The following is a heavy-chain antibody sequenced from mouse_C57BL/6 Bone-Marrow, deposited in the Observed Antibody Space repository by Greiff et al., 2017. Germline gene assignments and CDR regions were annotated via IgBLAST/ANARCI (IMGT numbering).Heavy chain of an antibody. CDR2: ISSGGSYT. J-gene: IGHJ1*03. Sequence: EVMLVESGGGLVKPGGSLKLSCAASGFTFSSYGMSWVRQTPDKRLEWVATISSGGSYTYYPDSVKGRFTISRDNAKNTLYLQMSSLKSEDTAMYYCARRGHYYGSRNWYFDVWGTGTTVTVSS. D-gene: IGHD1-1*01. V-gene: IGHV5-6*03. CDR1: GFTFSSYG. CDR3: ARRGHYYGSRNWYFDV.